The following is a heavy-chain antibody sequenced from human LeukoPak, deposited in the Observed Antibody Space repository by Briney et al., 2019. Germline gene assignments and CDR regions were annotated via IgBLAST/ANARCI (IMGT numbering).Heavy chain of an antibody. CDR2: IYYSGST. CDR1: GGSFSGYY. J-gene: IGHJ5*02. D-gene: IGHD2-21*01. CDR3: ARGRRVSWFDP. V-gene: IGHV4-59*01. Sequence: SETLSLTCAVYGGSFSGYYWSWIRQPPGKGLEWIGYIYYSGSTNYNPSLKSRVTISVDTSKNQFSLKLSSVTAADTAVYYCARGRRVSWFDPWGQGTLVTVSS.